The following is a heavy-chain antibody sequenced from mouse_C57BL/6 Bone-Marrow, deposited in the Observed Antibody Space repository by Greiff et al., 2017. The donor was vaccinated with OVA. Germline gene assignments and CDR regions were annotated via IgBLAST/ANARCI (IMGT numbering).Heavy chain of an antibody. D-gene: IGHD2-3*01. Sequence: QVQLKESGAELARPGASVKLSCKASGYTFTSYGISWVKQRTGQGLEWIGEIYPRSGNTYYNEKLKGKATLTADKSSSTAYMGLRSLTSEDSAFYFCARWRWLLRLYWYFDVWGTGTTVTVSS. J-gene: IGHJ1*03. V-gene: IGHV1-81*01. CDR2: IYPRSGNT. CDR3: ARWRWLLRLYWYFDV. CDR1: GYTFTSYG.